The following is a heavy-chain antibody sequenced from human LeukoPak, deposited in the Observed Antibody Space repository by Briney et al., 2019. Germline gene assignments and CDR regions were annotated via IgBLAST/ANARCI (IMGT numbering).Heavy chain of an antibody. D-gene: IGHD3-3*01. CDR1: GFTFSSYA. CDR3: AKDPSSPFGVVTYYFDY. CDR2: ISGSGGST. V-gene: IGHV3-23*01. J-gene: IGHJ4*02. Sequence: PGGSLRLSCAASGFTFSSYAMSWVRQAPGKGLEWVLAISGSGGSTYYADSVKGRFTISRDNSKNTLYLQMNSLRAEDTAVYYCAKDPSSPFGVVTYYFDYWGQGTLVTDSS.